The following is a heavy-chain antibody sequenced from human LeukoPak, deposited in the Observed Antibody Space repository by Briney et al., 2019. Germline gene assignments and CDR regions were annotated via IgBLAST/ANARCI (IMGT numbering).Heavy chain of an antibody. V-gene: IGHV1-69*01. CDR2: IIPIFGTA. CDR1: GGTFSSYA. CDR3: AALAYCGGDCYSYYYYYVDV. J-gene: IGHJ6*03. Sequence: ASVKVSCKASGGTFSSYAISWVRQAPGQGLEWMGGIIPIFGTANYAQKFQGRVTITADESTSTAYMELSSLRSEDTAVYYCAALAYCGGDCYSYYYYYVDVWGKGTTVTVSS. D-gene: IGHD2-21*01.